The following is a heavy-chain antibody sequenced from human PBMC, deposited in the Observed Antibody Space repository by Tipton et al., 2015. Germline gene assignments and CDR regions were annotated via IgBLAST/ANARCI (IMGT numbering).Heavy chain of an antibody. Sequence: TLSLTCTVSGGSISRTNYYWGWIRQPPGKGLEWIGSIYNSGTTHQNPSLESRVTISVDTSKNQFSLKLTSVTAADTAIYYCGRDRLAVAGIDYWGQGTLVTVSS. J-gene: IGHJ4*02. D-gene: IGHD6-19*01. CDR2: IYNSGTT. CDR1: GGSISRTNYY. CDR3: GRDRLAVAGIDY. V-gene: IGHV4-39*07.